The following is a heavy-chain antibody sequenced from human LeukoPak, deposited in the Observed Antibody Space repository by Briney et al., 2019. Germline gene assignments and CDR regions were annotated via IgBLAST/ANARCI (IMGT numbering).Heavy chain of an antibody. D-gene: IGHD2-2*02. CDR2: ISGSGGST. CDR3: AKDVTSPGIVVVPAAIRHYYYYMDV. Sequence: GGSLRLSCAASGFTFSSYAMSWVRQAPGKGLDWVSAISGSGGSTYYADSVKGRFTISRDNSKNTLYLQMNSLRAEDTAVYYCAKDVTSPGIVVVPAAIRHYYYYMDVWGTGTTVTVSS. V-gene: IGHV3-23*01. CDR1: GFTFSSYA. J-gene: IGHJ6*03.